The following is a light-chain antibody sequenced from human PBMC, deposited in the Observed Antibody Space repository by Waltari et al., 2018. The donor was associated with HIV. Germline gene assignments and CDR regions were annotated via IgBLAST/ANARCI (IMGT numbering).Light chain of an antibody. V-gene: IGLV1-47*01. J-gene: IGLJ1*01. CDR1: SSNIGSNY. CDR2: RNN. CDR3: AAWDDSLSVVYV. Sequence: QSVLTQPPSASGTPGQRVTISCSGSSSNIGSNYVYWYQQLPGTAPKLHIYRNNQRPSGVPDRFSGSKSGTSASLAISGLRSEDEADYYCAAWDDSLSVVYVFGTGTKVTVL.